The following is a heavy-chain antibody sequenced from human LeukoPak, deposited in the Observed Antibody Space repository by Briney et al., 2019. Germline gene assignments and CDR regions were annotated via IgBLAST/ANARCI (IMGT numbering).Heavy chain of an antibody. CDR3: ARDAYNSGSRNGYDY. J-gene: IGHJ4*02. Sequence: GGSLRLSCAASGFTFSSYSMNWVRQAPGKGLEWVSYISSSSSTIYYADSVKGRFTISRDNGKNSLYLQMNSLRAEDTAVYYCARDAYNSGSRNGYDYWGQGTLVTVSS. V-gene: IGHV3-48*01. CDR1: GFTFSSYS. D-gene: IGHD1-26*01. CDR2: ISSSSSTI.